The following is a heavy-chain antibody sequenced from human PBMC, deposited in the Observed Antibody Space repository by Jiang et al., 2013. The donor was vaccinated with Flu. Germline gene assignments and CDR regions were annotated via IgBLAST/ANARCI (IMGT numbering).Heavy chain of an antibody. J-gene: IGHJ4*02. D-gene: IGHD6-13*01. V-gene: IGHV4-59*01. Sequence: YYSGSTNYNPSLKSRVTISVDTSKNQXSLKLSSVTAADTAVYYCARSGKYSSSWYYFDYWGQGTLVTVSS. CDR3: ARSGKYSSSWYYFDY. CDR2: YYSGST.